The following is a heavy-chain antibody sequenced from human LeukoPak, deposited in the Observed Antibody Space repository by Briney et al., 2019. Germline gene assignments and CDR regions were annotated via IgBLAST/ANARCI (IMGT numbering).Heavy chain of an antibody. D-gene: IGHD6-6*01. CDR1: GFTSSSYE. Sequence: GGSLRLSCAASGFTSSSYEMNWVRQAPGKGLEWVSYISSSGSTIYYADSVKGRFTISRDNAKNSLYLQMNSLRAEDTAVYYCARKFKGSSVYYYMDVWGKGTTVTVSS. CDR3: ARKFKGSSVYYYMDV. V-gene: IGHV3-48*03. CDR2: ISSSGSTI. J-gene: IGHJ6*03.